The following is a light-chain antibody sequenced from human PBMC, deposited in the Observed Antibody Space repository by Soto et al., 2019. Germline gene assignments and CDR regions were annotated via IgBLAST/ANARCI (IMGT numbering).Light chain of an antibody. V-gene: IGKV3-20*01. CDR2: GAS. CDR1: QSVAGSY. J-gene: IGKJ5*01. CDR3: QQYGSSSEIT. Sequence: EIVLTQSPGTLSLSPGERATLSCRASQSVAGSYLACYQQKPGQAPWLLIYGASSRATGFPDRFSGSGSGSDFTLTISGLEPEDSAVYYCQQYGSSSEITFGQGTRLEIK.